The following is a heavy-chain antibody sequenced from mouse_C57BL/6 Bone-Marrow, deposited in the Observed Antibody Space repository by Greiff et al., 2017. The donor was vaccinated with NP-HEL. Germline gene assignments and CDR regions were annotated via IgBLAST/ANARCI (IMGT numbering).Heavy chain of an antibody. V-gene: IGHV1-64*01. CDR1: GYTFPSYW. Sequence: QFQLQQPGAELVKPGASVKLSCKASGYTFPSYWMHWVKQRPGQGLEWIGMIHPNSGSTNYNEKFKSKATLTVDNSSSTAYRQLSSLTSEDAAVYYCARFITNARTLDHWGQGTSDTVSS. CDR3: ARFITNARTLDH. CDR2: IHPNSGST. D-gene: IGHD1-1*01. J-gene: IGHJ4*01.